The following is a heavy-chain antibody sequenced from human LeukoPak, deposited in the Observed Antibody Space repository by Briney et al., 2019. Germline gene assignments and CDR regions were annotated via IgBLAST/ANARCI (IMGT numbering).Heavy chain of an antibody. Sequence: SETLSLTCTVSGGSISSYYWSWIRQPPGKGLEWIGYIYYSGSTNYNPSLKSRVTISIDTSKNQFSLNLSSVTAADTAVYYCTRGVSGYSYGWGQGTLVTVSS. V-gene: IGHV4-59*01. CDR3: TRGVSGYSYG. CDR2: IYYSGST. J-gene: IGHJ4*02. CDR1: GGSISSYY. D-gene: IGHD5-18*01.